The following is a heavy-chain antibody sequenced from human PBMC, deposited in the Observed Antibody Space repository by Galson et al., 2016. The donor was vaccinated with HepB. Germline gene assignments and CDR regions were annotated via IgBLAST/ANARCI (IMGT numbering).Heavy chain of an antibody. CDR3: ARRPYSGHEYYYYGLGV. CDR2: ISAYNGNT. D-gene: IGHD5-12*01. Sequence: SVKVSCKASGYSFTSHCITWVRQAPGQGLEWMGWISAYNGNTNFAQKFQGRVSMTTDTSTSTAFMELRSLRSDDTAVYYCARRPYSGHEYYYYGLGVWGQGTTVTVSS. CDR1: GYSFTSHC. V-gene: IGHV1-18*01. J-gene: IGHJ6*01.